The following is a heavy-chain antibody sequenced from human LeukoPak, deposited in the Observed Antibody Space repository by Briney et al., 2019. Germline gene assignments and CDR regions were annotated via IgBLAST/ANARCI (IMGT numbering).Heavy chain of an antibody. D-gene: IGHD6-13*01. CDR2: IYTSGST. CDR1: GGSISSYY. V-gene: IGHV4-4*07. CDR3: ARDWGRKGYSANAWLDP. Sequence: SETLSLTCTVSGGSISSYYWSWIRQPAGKGLEWIGRIYTSGSTNYNPSLKSRVTMLVDTSKNQFSLKLSSVTAADAAVYYCARDWGRKGYSANAWLDPWGQRTLVTVSS. J-gene: IGHJ5*02.